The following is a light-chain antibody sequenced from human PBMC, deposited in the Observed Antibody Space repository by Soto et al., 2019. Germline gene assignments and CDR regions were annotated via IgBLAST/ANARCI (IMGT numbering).Light chain of an antibody. V-gene: IGKV1-39*01. J-gene: IGKJ3*01. CDR1: QSISSY. CDR2: AAS. Sequence: DIQMTQSPSSLSVSVGDRVTITCRASQSISSYLNWYQQKPGKAPKLLIYAASSLQSGVPSRFSGSGSGTDFTLTISSLQPEDFATYYCQQSYSTPCTFGPGTKVDIK. CDR3: QQSYSTPCT.